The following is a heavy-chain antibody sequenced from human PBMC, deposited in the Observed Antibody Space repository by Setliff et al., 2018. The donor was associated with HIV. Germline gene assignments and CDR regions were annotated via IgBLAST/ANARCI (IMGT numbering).Heavy chain of an antibody. D-gene: IGHD3-10*01. CDR2: IYYSGST. J-gene: IGHJ6*02. Sequence: SETLSLTCTVSGGSISSYYWSWIRQPPGKGLEWIGYIYYSGSTNYNPSLKSRVTISVDTSKNQLSLNLTSVTAADTAVYYCARVEAKVRGATYAMDVWGQGTTVTVSS. V-gene: IGHV4-59*01. CDR1: GGSISSYY. CDR3: ARVEAKVRGATYAMDV.